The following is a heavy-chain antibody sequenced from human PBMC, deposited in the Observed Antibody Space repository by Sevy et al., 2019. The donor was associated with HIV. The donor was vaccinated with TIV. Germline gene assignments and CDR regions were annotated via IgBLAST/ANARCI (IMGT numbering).Heavy chain of an antibody. CDR2: ISYDGSNK. Sequence: GGSLRLSCAASGFTFSSYAMHWVRQAPGKGLEWVAVISYDGSNKYYADSVKGRFTISRDNSKNTLYLQMNSLRAEDTAVYYCARGWPYGSGSYDAFDIWGQGTMVTVSS. V-gene: IGHV3-30-3*01. CDR3: ARGWPYGSGSYDAFDI. J-gene: IGHJ3*02. D-gene: IGHD3-10*01. CDR1: GFTFSSYA.